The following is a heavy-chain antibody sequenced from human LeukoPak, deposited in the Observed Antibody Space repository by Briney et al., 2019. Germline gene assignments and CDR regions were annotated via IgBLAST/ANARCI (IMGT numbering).Heavy chain of an antibody. CDR3: ARDRAYCSSTSCYQYYYYGMDV. D-gene: IGHD2-2*01. CDR2: INPNSGGT. CDR1: GYTFTGCY. Sequence: ASVKVSYKASGYTFTGCYMHWVRQAPGQGLEWMGWINPNSGGTNYAQKFQGRVTMTRDTSISTAYMELSRLRSDDTAVYYCARDRAYCSSTSCYQYYYYGMDVWGKGTTVTVSS. V-gene: IGHV1-2*02. J-gene: IGHJ6*04.